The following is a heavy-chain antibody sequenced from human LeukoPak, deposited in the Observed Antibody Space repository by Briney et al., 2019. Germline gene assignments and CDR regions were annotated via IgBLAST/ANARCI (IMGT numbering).Heavy chain of an antibody. CDR2: VYYTGNT. CDR3: ARQTGSGLFTLP. V-gene: IGHV4-39*01. J-gene: IGHJ4*02. Sequence: SETLSLTCTVSGVSISSSNSYWGWIRQPPGKGLEWIGSVYYTGNTYYNASLKSRVTIVIDTSKNQISLRLTSVTATDTAMYYCARQTGSGLFTLPGGQGTLVTVSS. D-gene: IGHD3/OR15-3a*01. CDR1: GVSISSSNSY.